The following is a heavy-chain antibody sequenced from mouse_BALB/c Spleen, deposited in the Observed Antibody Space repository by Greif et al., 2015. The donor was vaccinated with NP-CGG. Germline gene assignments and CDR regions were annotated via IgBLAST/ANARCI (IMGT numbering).Heavy chain of an antibody. V-gene: IGHV2-2*02. CDR3: ARKYGNYYAMDY. J-gene: IGHJ4*01. CDR2: IWRGGRT. CDR1: GFSLTSYG. D-gene: IGHD2-10*02. Sequence: QVQLQQSGPGLVQPSQSLSTTCTVSGFSLTSYGVHWVRQSPGKGLEWLGVIWRGGRTDYNAAFISRLSISKDNSKSXVFFKMNSLQANDTAIYYCARKYGNYYAMDYWGQGTSVTVSS.